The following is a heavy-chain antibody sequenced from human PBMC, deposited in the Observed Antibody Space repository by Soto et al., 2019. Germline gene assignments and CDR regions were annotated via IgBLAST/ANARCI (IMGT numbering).Heavy chain of an antibody. D-gene: IGHD3-10*01. J-gene: IGHJ6*03. V-gene: IGHV4-59*01. Sequence: SETLSLTCTVSGGSISSYYWSWIRQPPGKGLEWIGYIYYSGSTNYNPSLKSRVTISVATSKNQFSLKLSSVTAADTAVYYCARGPGANYYYYYYMDVWGKGTTVTVSS. CDR1: GGSISSYY. CDR3: ARGPGANYYYYYYMDV. CDR2: IYYSGST.